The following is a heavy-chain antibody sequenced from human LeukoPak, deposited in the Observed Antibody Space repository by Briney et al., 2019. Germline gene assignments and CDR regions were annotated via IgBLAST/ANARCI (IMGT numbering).Heavy chain of an antibody. CDR1: GGTFSSYA. CDR3: ARVHYDPYYGGDCYSRHYHYYGMDV. CDR2: IIPIFGTA. D-gene: IGHD2-21*02. Sequence: GASVKVSCKASGGTFSSYAISWVRQAPGQGLEWMGGIIPIFGTANYAQKLQGRVTITADESTSTAYMELSSLRSEDTAVYYCARVHYDPYYGGDCYSRHYHYYGMDVWGQGTTVTVSS. J-gene: IGHJ6*02. V-gene: IGHV1-69*13.